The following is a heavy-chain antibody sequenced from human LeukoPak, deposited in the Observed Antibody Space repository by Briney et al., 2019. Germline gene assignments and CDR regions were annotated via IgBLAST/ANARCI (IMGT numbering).Heavy chain of an antibody. V-gene: IGHV3-9*01. J-gene: IGHJ4*02. CDR3: AKDMYPSSDSSGYYYPGY. Sequence: PGRSLRLSCAASGFTFDDYAMHWVRQAPGRGLEWVSGISWNSGSIGYADSVKGRFTISRDNAKNSLYLQMNSLRAEDTALYYCAKDMYPSSDSSGYYYPGYWGQGTLVTVSS. CDR2: ISWNSGSI. D-gene: IGHD3-22*01. CDR1: GFTFDDYA.